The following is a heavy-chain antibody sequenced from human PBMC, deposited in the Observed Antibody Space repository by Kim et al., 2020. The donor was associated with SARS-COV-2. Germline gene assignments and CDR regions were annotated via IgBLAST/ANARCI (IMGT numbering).Heavy chain of an antibody. V-gene: IGHV4-59*01. CDR3: ARYWFGDSGSYPTGYFDY. J-gene: IGHJ4*02. Sequence: KSRVTISVDTSKSQFSLKLSSVTAADTAVYYCARYWFGDSGSYPTGYFDYWGQGTLVTVSS. D-gene: IGHD1-26*01.